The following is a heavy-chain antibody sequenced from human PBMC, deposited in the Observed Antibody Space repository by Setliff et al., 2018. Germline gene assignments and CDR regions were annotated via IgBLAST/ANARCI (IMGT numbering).Heavy chain of an antibody. J-gene: IGHJ5*02. CDR3: ARDLFSSSWYDH. CDR2: TNLVDGET. Sequence: ASVKVSCKASGFTFTGYSIHWVRQAPGQGLEWVGWTNLVDGETRYARKFQGRVNMTRDTSITTAYMEISSLTSDDTAVYYCARDLFSSSWYDHWGQGTQVTVSS. D-gene: IGHD6-19*01. CDR1: GFTFTGYS. V-gene: IGHV1-2*02.